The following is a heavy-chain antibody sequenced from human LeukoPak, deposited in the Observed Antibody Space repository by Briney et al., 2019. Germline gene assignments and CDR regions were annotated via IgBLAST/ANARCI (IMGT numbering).Heavy chain of an antibody. CDR1: GGSISNFY. CDR3: ARDRFGDGYNSLDY. CDR2: IYYSGST. Sequence: PSETLSLTCTVSGGSISNFYWSWIRQPPGKGLEWIGYIYYSGSTNYNPSLKSRVTISVDTSKNQFSLKLSSVTATDTAVYYCARDRFGDGYNSLDYWGQGTLVTVSS. J-gene: IGHJ4*02. D-gene: IGHD5-24*01. V-gene: IGHV4-59*01.